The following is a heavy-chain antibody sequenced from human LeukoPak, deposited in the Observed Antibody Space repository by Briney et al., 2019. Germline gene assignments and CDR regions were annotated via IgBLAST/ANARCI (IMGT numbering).Heavy chain of an antibody. J-gene: IGHJ4*02. CDR3: ARVLPYSGSYYFHY. Sequence: ASVKVSCKASGYTFTSYGISWVRQAPGQGLEWMGWISAYNGNTNYAQKPQGRVTMTTDTSTSTAYMELRSLRSDDTAVYYCARVLPYSGSYYFHYWGQGTLVTVSS. CDR2: ISAYNGNT. D-gene: IGHD1-26*01. V-gene: IGHV1-18*01. CDR1: GYTFTSYG.